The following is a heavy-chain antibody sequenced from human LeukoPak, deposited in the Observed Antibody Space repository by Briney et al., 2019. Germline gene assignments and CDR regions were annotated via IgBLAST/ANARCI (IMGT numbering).Heavy chain of an antibody. J-gene: IGHJ3*02. CDR2: ISASGGST. CDR1: GFSSSSYA. Sequence: PGGSLRLSCTTSGFSSSSYAMSWVRLAPGKGLEWVSIISASGGSTYYADSVKGRFTISRDNSKNTVYLQRNSLRAEDTAVYYCARQPAGYSYGAGAFNIWGQGTMVTVS. CDR3: ARQPAGYSYGAGAFNI. D-gene: IGHD5-18*01. V-gene: IGHV3-23*01.